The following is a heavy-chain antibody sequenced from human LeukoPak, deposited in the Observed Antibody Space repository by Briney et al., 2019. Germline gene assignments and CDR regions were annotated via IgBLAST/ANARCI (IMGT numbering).Heavy chain of an antibody. J-gene: IGHJ4*02. Sequence: SETLSLTCTVSGGSISSYYWSWIRQPPGKGLEWIGYIYYSGSTNYNPSLKSRVTISVDTSKNQFSLKLSSVTAADTAVYYCARQVNYYDNFDYWGQGTLVTVSS. V-gene: IGHV4-59*08. CDR3: ARQVNYYDNFDY. D-gene: IGHD3-22*01. CDR2: IYYSGST. CDR1: GGSISSYY.